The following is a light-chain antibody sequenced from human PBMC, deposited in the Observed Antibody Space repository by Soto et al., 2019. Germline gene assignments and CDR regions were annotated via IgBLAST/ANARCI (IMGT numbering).Light chain of an antibody. CDR2: TGS. Sequence: DIQMTQSPSYVSASVGDRVTITCRASQGIKNWLAWYQQKPGKAPNLLIYTGSSLQSGVPSRFNSSGSGTDFTLTIYSLQPEDFATYYCQQAASFPTTFGPGTRLEIK. CDR3: QQAASFPTT. CDR1: QGIKNW. V-gene: IGKV1-12*01. J-gene: IGKJ5*01.